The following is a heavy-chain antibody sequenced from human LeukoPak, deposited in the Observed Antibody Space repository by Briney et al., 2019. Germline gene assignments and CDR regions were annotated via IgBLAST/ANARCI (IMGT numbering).Heavy chain of an antibody. CDR1: GGSISSGSYY. CDR3: AREYDSSGYYPDAFDI. V-gene: IGHV4-61*02. Sequence: PSQTLSLTCTVSGGSISSGSYYWSWIRQPAGKGLEWIGRIYISGSTNYNPSLKSRVTISVDTSKNQFSLKLSSVTAADTAVYYCAREYDSSGYYPDAFDIWGQGTMVTVSS. D-gene: IGHD3-22*01. CDR2: IYISGST. J-gene: IGHJ3*02.